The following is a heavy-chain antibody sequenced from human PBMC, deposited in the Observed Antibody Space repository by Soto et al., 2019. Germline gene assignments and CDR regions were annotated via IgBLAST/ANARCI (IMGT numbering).Heavy chain of an antibody. D-gene: IGHD3-10*01. Sequence: APGKGLEWVSSISSGSSYIYYADSVKGRFTISRDNAKNSLYLQMNSLRAEDTAVYYCARSSGGSGKLWNYYGMDVWGQGTTVIVSS. CDR2: ISSGSSYI. CDR3: ARSSGGSGKLWNYYGMDV. V-gene: IGHV3-21*06. J-gene: IGHJ6*02.